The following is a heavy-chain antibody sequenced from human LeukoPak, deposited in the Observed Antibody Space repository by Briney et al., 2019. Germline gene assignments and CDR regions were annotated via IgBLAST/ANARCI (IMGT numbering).Heavy chain of an antibody. Sequence: GGSLRLSCAASGIYDMSWVRQAPGKGLEWVSSISDNDENTYYADSVKGRFTMSRDNSRNTLYLQMNNLRAEDTAVYYCAKDINFDWLPSDYWGQGTLVTVSS. CDR2: ISDNDENT. CDR1: GIYD. D-gene: IGHD3-9*01. CDR3: AKDINFDWLPSDY. V-gene: IGHV3-23*01. J-gene: IGHJ4*02.